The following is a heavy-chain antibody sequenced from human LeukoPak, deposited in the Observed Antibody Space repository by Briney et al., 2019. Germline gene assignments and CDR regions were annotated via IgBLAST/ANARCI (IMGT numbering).Heavy chain of an antibody. D-gene: IGHD3-22*01. CDR1: GCTFSSYA. Sequence: PGGSLRLSCAASGCTFSSYAMSWVRQAPGEGLEWVSAISGSGGSTYYADSVKGRFTFSRDNSKNTLYLQMNSLRAEDTAIYYCAKGPYYYDSSGYYDYWGQGTPVTVSS. CDR3: AKGPYYYDSSGYYDY. V-gene: IGHV3-23*01. CDR2: ISGSGGST. J-gene: IGHJ4*02.